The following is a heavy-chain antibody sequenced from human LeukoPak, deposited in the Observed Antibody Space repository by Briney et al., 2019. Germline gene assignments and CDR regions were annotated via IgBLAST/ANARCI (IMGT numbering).Heavy chain of an antibody. CDR1: GGSISSYY. V-gene: IGHV4-4*07. Sequence: SETLSLTCTVSGGSISSYYWSWIRQPAGKGLEWIGRFYINGSGSTNYNPSLKSRATMSVDTSKNQFSLKLSSVTAADTAVYYCARDKRVAVAGTYIYYYYMDVWGNGTTVTVSS. CDR3: ARDKRVAVAGTYIYYYYMDV. J-gene: IGHJ6*03. D-gene: IGHD6-19*01. CDR2: FYINGSGST.